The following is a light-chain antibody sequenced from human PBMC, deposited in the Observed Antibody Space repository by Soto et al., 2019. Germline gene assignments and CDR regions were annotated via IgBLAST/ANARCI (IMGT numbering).Light chain of an antibody. J-gene: IGKJ4*01. CDR1: QSVNSC. V-gene: IGKV3-11*01. CDR3: QQRSNWPLT. Sequence: EIVLTQSPATLSLSPGERATLSCRASQSVNSCLAWYQQKPGQAPRLLIYDASNRATGIPARFGGSGSGTDFTLTISSLEPEDFAVYYCQQRSNWPLTFGGGTKVEIK. CDR2: DAS.